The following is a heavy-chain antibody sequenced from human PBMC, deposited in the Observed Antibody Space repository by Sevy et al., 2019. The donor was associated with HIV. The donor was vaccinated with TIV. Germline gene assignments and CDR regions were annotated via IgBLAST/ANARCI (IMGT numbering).Heavy chain of an antibody. Sequence: GGSLRLSCAASGFTFSSYAMHWVRQAPGKGLEWVAVISYDGSNKYYANSVKGRFTISRDNSKNTLYLQMNSLRAEDTAVYYCARDSGWFGEWSIGPYYYLGMDVWGQGTTVTVSS. J-gene: IGHJ6*02. CDR1: GFTFSSYA. D-gene: IGHD3-10*01. V-gene: IGHV3-30*04. CDR2: ISYDGSNK. CDR3: ARDSGWFGEWSIGPYYYLGMDV.